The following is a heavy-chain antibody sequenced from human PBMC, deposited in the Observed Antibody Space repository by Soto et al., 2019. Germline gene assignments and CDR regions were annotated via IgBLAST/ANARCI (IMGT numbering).Heavy chain of an antibody. CDR3: ARAYGDYVFDY. CDR2: IYYSGST. V-gene: IGHV4-59*01. J-gene: IGHJ4*02. Sequence: SETLSLTCTVSGGSISSYYWSWIRQPPGKGLEWIGYIYYSGSTNYNPSLKSRVTISVDTSKNQFSLKLSSVTAADTAVYYCARAYGDYVFDYWGQGTLVTVS. CDR1: GGSISSYY. D-gene: IGHD4-17*01.